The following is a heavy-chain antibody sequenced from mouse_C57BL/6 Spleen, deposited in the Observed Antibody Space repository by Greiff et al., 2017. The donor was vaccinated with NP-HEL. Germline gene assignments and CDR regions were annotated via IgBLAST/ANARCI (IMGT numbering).Heavy chain of an antibody. D-gene: IGHD2-3*01. CDR3: TVYDGYKGYFDV. V-gene: IGHV6-3*01. J-gene: IGHJ1*03. CDR2: IRLKSDNYAT. Sequence: EVMLVESGGGLVQPGGSMKLSCVASGFTFSNYWMNWVRQSPEKGLEWVAQIRLKSDNYATHYAESVKGRFTISRDDSKSSVYLQMNNLRAEDTGIYYCTVYDGYKGYFDVWGTGTTVTVSS. CDR1: GFTFSNYW.